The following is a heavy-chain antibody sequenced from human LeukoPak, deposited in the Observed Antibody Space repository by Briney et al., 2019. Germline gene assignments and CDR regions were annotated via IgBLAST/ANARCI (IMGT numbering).Heavy chain of an antibody. CDR2: IIPILGIA. CDR1: GGTFSSYA. CDR3: ARVSSTIEGELFDP. V-gene: IGHV1-69*04. J-gene: IGHJ5*02. D-gene: IGHD2-2*01. Sequence: SVKVSCKASGGTFSSYAISWVRQAPGQGLEWMGRIIPILGIANYAQKFQGRVTMTRDTSTSTVYMELSSLRSEDTAVYYCARVSSTIEGELFDPWGQGTLVTVSS.